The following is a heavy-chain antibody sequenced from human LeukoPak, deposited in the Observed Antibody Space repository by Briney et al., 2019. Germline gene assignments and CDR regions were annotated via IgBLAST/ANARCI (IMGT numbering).Heavy chain of an antibody. Sequence: SETLSLTCTVSGGSISSYYWSWIRQPPGKGLEWIGYIYYSESTNYNPSLKSRVTISVDTSKNQFSLEVSSVTAADTAVYYCAREVGATRVIDYWGQGTLVTVSS. CDR3: AREVGATRVIDY. CDR2: IYYSEST. D-gene: IGHD1-26*01. CDR1: GGSISSYY. V-gene: IGHV4-59*01. J-gene: IGHJ4*02.